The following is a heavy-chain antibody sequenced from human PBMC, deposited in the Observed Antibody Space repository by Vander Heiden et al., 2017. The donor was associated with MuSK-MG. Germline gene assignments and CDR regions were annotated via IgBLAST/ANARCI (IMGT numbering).Heavy chain of an antibody. Sequence: EVQLVQSGGGLVQPGGSLRLSCAASGFTFSTYWLHWVRQAPGKVLVWVSRINSDGTNTYYAESVEGRCTISRDNANNTLYLQMKSLGAEETAMYYCAREGEVCHSPTTCFGYMDVWGQGTTVTV. D-gene: IGHD3-16*01. V-gene: IGHV3-74*01. CDR3: AREGEVCHSPTTCFGYMDV. J-gene: IGHJ6*03. CDR1: GFTFSTYW. CDR2: INSDGTNT.